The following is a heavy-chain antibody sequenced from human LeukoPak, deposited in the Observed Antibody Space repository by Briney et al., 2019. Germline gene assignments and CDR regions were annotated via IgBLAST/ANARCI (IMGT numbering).Heavy chain of an antibody. CDR2: ISSSGSTI. D-gene: IGHD5-12*01. Sequence: GGSLRLSCAASGFTFSDYYMSWIRQAPGKGLEWVSYISSSGSTIYYADSVKGRFTISRDNAESSLYLQMNNLRAEDTAVYYCARDLGHSGYDLYDYWGQGTLVTVSS. CDR1: GFTFSDYY. J-gene: IGHJ4*02. CDR3: ARDLGHSGYDLYDY. V-gene: IGHV3-11*04.